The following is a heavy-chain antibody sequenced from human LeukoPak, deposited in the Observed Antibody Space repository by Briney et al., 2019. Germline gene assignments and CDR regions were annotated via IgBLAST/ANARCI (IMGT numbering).Heavy chain of an antibody. D-gene: IGHD3-10*01. CDR1: GFTFSSYA. J-gene: IGHJ4*02. Sequence: PGGSLRLSCAASGFTFSSYAMSWVRQAPGKGLECVSAISGSGGSTYYADSVKGRFTISRDNSKNTLYLQMNSLRAEDTAAYYCAKLGLYGSGRDWGQGTLVTVSS. CDR3: AKLGLYGSGRD. V-gene: IGHV3-23*01. CDR2: ISGSGGST.